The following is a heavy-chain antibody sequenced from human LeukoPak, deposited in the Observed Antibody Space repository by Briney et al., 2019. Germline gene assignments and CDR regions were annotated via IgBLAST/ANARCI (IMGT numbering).Heavy chain of an antibody. CDR2: IIPIFGTA. J-gene: IGHJ4*02. D-gene: IGHD3-22*01. V-gene: IGHV1-69*05. CDR3: AQCDSSGYYSRY. Sequence: ASVKVSCKASGGTFSSYAISWVRQAPGQGLEWMGGIIPIFGTANYAQKFQGRVTITTDESTSTAYMELSSLRSEDTAVYYCAQCDSSGYYSRYWGQGTLVTVSS. CDR1: GGTFSSYA.